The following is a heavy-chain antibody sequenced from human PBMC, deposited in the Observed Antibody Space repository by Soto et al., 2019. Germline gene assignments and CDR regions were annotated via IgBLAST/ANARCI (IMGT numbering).Heavy chain of an antibody. V-gene: IGHV4-59*01. J-gene: IGHJ4*02. CDR2: IYYSGST. CDR3: AGRGSGWRPYDY. Sequence: LSLTCTVSGGSISSYYWSWIRQPPGKGLEWIGYIYYSGSTNYNPSLKSRVTISVDTSKNQFSLKLSSVTAADTAVYYCAGRGSGWRPYDYWGQGTLVTVSS. D-gene: IGHD6-19*01. CDR1: GGSISSYY.